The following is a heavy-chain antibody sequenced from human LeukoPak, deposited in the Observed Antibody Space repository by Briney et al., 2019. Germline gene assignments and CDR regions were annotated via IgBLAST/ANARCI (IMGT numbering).Heavy chain of an antibody. CDR2: ISSSSTYI. CDR3: ARDYDFCPRE. Sequence: GGSLRLSCAASGFTFSSYAMSWVRQAPGKGLEWVSSISSSSTYIYYADSLKGRFTISRDNAKNSLYLQMNSLRAEDTAVYYCARDYDFCPREWGQGTLVTVSS. CDR1: GFTFSSYA. J-gene: IGHJ4*02. V-gene: IGHV3-21*01. D-gene: IGHD3-3*01.